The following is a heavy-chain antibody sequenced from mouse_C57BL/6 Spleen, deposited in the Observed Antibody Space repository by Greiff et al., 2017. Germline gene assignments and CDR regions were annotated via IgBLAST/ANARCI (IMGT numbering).Heavy chain of an antibody. J-gene: IGHJ1*03. CDR2: INYDGSST. CDR3: ARGGGYFDV. V-gene: IGHV5-16*01. Sequence: EVKLMESEGGLVQPGSSMKLSCTASGFTFSDYYMAWVRQVPEKGLEWVANINYDGSSTYYLDSSKSRFIISRDNAKNILYLQMSSLKSEDTATYYCARGGGYFDVWGTGTTVTVSS. CDR1: GFTFSDYY.